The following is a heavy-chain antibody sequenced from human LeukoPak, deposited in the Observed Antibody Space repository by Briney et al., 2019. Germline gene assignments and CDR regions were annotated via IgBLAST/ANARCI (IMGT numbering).Heavy chain of an antibody. CDR1: GGSFSGYY. CDR3: ARHWSWGASLWYFDL. V-gene: IGHV4-34*01. CDR2: IYYSGST. J-gene: IGHJ2*01. Sequence: SETLSLTCAVYGGSFSGYYWSWIRQLPGKGLEWIESIYYSGSTYYNPSLKSRVTISVDTSKNQFSLKLSSVTAADTAVYYCARHWSWGASLWYFDLWGRGTLVTVSS. D-gene: IGHD7-27*01.